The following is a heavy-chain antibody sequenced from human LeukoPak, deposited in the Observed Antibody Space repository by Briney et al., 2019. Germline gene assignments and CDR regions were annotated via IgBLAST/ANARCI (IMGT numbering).Heavy chain of an antibody. CDR3: ARGGGANWFDP. CDR2: INPNTGGA. D-gene: IGHD3-16*01. CDR1: GYTFTGHY. J-gene: IGHJ5*02. Sequence: ASMKVSCKASGYTFTGHYIHWVRQAPGRGLEWIGWINPNTGGANYAQKFQGRVTMTRDTSINTAYMELRSLRSDDTAVYYCARGGGANWFDPWGQGTLVTVSS. V-gene: IGHV1-2*02.